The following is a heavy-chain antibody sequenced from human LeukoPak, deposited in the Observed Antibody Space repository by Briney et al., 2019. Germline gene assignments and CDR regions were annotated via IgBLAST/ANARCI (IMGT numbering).Heavy chain of an antibody. V-gene: IGHV3-30*02. CDR2: IRYNGNNK. J-gene: IGHJ6*03. CDR3: ARDGVYSSSSPENYYYYYYYMDV. D-gene: IGHD6-13*01. CDR1: GFTFSSYG. Sequence: PGGSLRLSCAASGFTFSSYGMHWVRQAPGKGLEWVAFIRYNGNNKYYADSVKGRFTISRDNSKNTLYLQMNSLRAEDTAVYYCARDGVYSSSSPENYYYYYYYMDVWGKGTTVTVSS.